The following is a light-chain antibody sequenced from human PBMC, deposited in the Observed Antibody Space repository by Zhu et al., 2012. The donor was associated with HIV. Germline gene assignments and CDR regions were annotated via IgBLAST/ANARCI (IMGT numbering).Light chain of an antibody. CDR1: ESIKNN. CDR2: GAS. V-gene: IGKV3-20*01. CDR3: QQYGSSQYT. J-gene: IGKJ2*01. Sequence: EIVMTQSPATLAVSPGERATLSCRASESIKNNLAWYQQKPGQAPRLLIYGASSRATGIPDRFSGSGSGTDFTLTISRLEPEDFAVYYCQQYGSSQYTFGQGTKLEIK.